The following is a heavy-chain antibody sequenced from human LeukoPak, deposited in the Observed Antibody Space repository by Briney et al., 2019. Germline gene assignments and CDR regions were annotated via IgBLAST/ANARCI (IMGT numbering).Heavy chain of an antibody. Sequence: GGSLRLSCAASGFTFDDYGMSWVRQVPGKGLEWVSGINWNGSGAGYADSVKGRFTISRDNAKNSLYLQMNSLRAEDTAVYYCARGPTLWFGEANDYWGQGTLVTVSS. CDR2: INWNGSGA. V-gene: IGHV3-20*04. CDR1: GFTFDDYG. D-gene: IGHD3-10*01. CDR3: ARGPTLWFGEANDY. J-gene: IGHJ4*02.